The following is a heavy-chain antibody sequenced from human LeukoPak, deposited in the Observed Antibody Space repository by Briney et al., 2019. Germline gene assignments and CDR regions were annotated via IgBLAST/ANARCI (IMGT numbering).Heavy chain of an antibody. CDR3: ARDGIAVADDY. D-gene: IGHD6-19*01. V-gene: IGHV4-34*01. Sequence: PSETLSPTCAVYGGSFTGYYWSWIREPPGKGLEWIGEINHSGSTNYNPSLKSRVTISVDTSKNQFSLKLSSVTAADTAVYYCARDGIAVADDYWGQGTLVTVSS. CDR1: GGSFTGYY. J-gene: IGHJ4*02. CDR2: INHSGST.